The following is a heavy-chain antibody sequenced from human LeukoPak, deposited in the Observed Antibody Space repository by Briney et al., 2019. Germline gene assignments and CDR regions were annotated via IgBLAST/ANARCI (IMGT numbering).Heavy chain of an antibody. CDR3: ARDKGRYCSGGSCSPDY. V-gene: IGHV4-4*07. Sequence: AETLSLTCTVSGGSISSYYWSWLRQPGGRGLEWLGRIDNSGGTKYNPYLTSRVTMSVDTSQNQFSLKLNSVTDADTAVYYCARDKGRYCSGGSCSPDYWGQGTLVTVSS. CDR2: IDNSGGT. D-gene: IGHD2-15*01. CDR1: GGSISSYY. J-gene: IGHJ4*02.